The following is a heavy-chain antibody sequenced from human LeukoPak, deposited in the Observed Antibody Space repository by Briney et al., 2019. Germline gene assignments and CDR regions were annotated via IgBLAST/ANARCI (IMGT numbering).Heavy chain of an antibody. V-gene: IGHV3-30*03. CDR2: IPYDGSNK. D-gene: IGHD4-17*01. CDR1: GFTFSSYG. J-gene: IGHJ4*02. Sequence: GGSLRLSCAASGFTFSSYGMHWVRQAPGKGLEWVAVIPYDGSNKYYADSVKGRFTISRDNAKNSLYLQMNSLRAEDTAVYYCARDPPPDYDDYFDYWGQGTLVTVSS. CDR3: ARDPPPDYDDYFDY.